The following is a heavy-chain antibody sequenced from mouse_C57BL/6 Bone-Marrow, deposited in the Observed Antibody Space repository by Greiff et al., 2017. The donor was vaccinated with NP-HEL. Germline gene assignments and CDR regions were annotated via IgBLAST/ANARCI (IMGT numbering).Heavy chain of an antibody. Sequence: VQLQQSGPELVKPGASVKISCKASGYSFTGYYMNWVKQSPEKSLEWIGEINPSTGGTTYNQKFKAKATLTVEKSSSTAYMQLKSLTSEDSAVYYCARGEDCGYFDVWGTGTTVTVSS. CDR3: ARGEDCGYFDV. CDR1: GYSFTGYY. CDR2: INPSTGGT. J-gene: IGHJ1*03. V-gene: IGHV1-42*01.